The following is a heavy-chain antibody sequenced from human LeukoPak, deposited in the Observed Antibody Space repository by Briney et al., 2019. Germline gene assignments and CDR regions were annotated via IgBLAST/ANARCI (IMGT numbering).Heavy chain of an antibody. J-gene: IGHJ4*02. Sequence: SETLSLTCAVSGGSISSNNWWGWVRQPPGKGLEWIGEIYHSGSPNYNPSLKSRVTISVDTSKNQFSLKLSSVTAADTAVYYCARERYSGSYYFIDYWGQGTLVTVSS. CDR2: IYHSGSP. V-gene: IGHV4-4*02. CDR3: ARERYSGSYYFIDY. CDR1: GGSISSNNW. D-gene: IGHD1-26*01.